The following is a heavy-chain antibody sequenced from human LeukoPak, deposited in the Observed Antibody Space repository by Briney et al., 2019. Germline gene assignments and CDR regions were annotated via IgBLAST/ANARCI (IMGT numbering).Heavy chain of an antibody. D-gene: IGHD2-2*01. V-gene: IGHV3-21*01. CDR1: GFTFSSYS. CDR3: ARIFRGPPAGPVDY. CDR2: ISSSSSYI. J-gene: IGHJ4*02. Sequence: PGGSLRLSCAASGFTFSSYSMNWVRQAPGKGLEWVSSISSSSSYIYYADSVKGRFTISRDNAKNSLYLQMNSLRAEDTAVYYCARIFRGPPAGPVDYWGQGTLVTVSS.